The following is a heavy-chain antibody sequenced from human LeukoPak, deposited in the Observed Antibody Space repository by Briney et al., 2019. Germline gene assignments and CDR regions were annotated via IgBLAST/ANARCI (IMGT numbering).Heavy chain of an antibody. Sequence: GGSLRLSCAASGLSFSSYWMSWFRQAPGKGVEWVANIKQDGSEKYHVDSVRGRFTVSRDNAKNLLYLQLNSLRAEDTAVYYCAKLQWEPPDHWGQGTLVTVSS. CDR3: AKLQWEPPDH. CDR2: IKQDGSEK. D-gene: IGHD1-26*01. CDR1: GLSFSSYW. V-gene: IGHV3-7*03. J-gene: IGHJ4*02.